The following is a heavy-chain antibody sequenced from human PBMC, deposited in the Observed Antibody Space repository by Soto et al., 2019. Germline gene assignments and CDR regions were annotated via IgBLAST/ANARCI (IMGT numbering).Heavy chain of an antibody. J-gene: IGHJ5*02. Sequence: QVQLVQSGAEVKKPGASVKVSCKASGYTFTSYGISWVRQAPGQGLEWMGWISAYNGNTNYAQKLQGRVTRTTDPSTSTADMELRSLSSDDTAVYYCARTGRLIVVVPAEAWGQGTLVTVSS. CDR1: GYTFTSYG. CDR3: ARTGRLIVVVPAEA. CDR2: ISAYNGNT. V-gene: IGHV1-18*01. D-gene: IGHD2-2*01.